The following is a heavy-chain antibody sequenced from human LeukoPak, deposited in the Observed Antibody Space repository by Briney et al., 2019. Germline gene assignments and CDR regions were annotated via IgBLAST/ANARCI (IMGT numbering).Heavy chain of an antibody. CDR2: IKSDGKT. J-gene: IGHJ5*02. Sequence: GGSLRLSCAASGFTFNTYAMSWVRQAPGMGLEWVSAIKSDGKTHYADSVKGRFTISRDNSKNTLSLQMNSLRAEDTALYYCAKCRVETYSSGWCNWLDPWVQGTQVTVSS. V-gene: IGHV3-23*01. CDR3: AKCRVETYSSGWCNWLDP. D-gene: IGHD6-19*01. CDR1: GFTFNTYA.